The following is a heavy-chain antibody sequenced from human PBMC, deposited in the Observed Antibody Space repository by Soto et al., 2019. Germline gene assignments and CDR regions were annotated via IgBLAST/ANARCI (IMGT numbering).Heavy chain of an antibody. J-gene: IGHJ6*03. CDR3: ARQRGNYYYMDV. CDR2: IYYSGST. D-gene: IGHD3-16*01. CDR1: GCSISSSSYY. Sequence: PSETLSLTCTVSGCSISSSSYYWGWIRQPPGKVLEWIGSIYYSGSTYYNPSLKSRVTISVDTSKNQFSLKLSSVTAADTAVYYCARQRGNYYYMDVRGKGTTVTVSS. V-gene: IGHV4-39*01.